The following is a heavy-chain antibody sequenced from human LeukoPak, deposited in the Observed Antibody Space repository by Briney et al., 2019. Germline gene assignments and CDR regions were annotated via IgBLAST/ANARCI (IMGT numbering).Heavy chain of an antibody. Sequence: PGGSLRLSCTTSGFTFTTSAMTWVRQAPGKGLEWVSTISSGGTYYADSVKGRFIISRDNSQNTLHLQMSSLRAEDTAVYCCAKGGSLEFWGQGTLVAVSS. J-gene: IGHJ4*02. CDR1: GFTFTTSA. V-gene: IGHV3-23*01. CDR2: ISSGGT. CDR3: AKGGSLEF. D-gene: IGHD3-10*01.